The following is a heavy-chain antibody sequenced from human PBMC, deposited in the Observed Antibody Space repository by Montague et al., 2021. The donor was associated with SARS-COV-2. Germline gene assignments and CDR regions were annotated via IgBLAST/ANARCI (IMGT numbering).Heavy chain of an antibody. J-gene: IGHJ4*02. D-gene: IGHD6-13*01. CDR3: ARELRGFSTSWYALDS. Sequence: SLRLSCAASGFTFSSFGMHWVRQTPGKGLEWVAALWYDGGNKYYADSVEGRFTISRDNSKNTLYLQMNSLRAEDTAVYYCARELRGFSTSWYALDSWGQGTLVTVSS. V-gene: IGHV3-33*01. CDR1: GFTFSSFG. CDR2: LWYDGGNK.